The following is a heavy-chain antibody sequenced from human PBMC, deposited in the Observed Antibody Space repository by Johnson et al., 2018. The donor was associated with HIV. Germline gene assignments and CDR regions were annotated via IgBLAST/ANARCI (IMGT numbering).Heavy chain of an antibody. V-gene: IGHV3-30*02. J-gene: IGHJ3*02. CDR1: GFIFSNYG. Sequence: QVQLVESGGGVVQPGESLRLSCVASGFIFSNYGVHWVRQAPGKGLEWVAFIQNDGTKKHYADFVKGRFTVSRDNAKNSLYLKMNSLRAEDTALYYCAKASANRFAFDIWGQGTMVTVSS. D-gene: IGHD1-14*01. CDR3: AKASANRFAFDI. CDR2: IQNDGTKK.